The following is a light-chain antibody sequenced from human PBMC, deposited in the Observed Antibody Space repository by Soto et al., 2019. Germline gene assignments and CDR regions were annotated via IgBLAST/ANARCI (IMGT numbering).Light chain of an antibody. J-gene: IGLJ2*01. Sequence: QSLLTQAPSASGTPGQTVAISCSGSSSNIGTNTENWYQQVPGSAPRLLISGFHLRPSVVPDRRSTSKSGTSASLTIHGLQPGDEATYYCSAWDDRVRGVVFGGGTKLTVL. V-gene: IGLV1-44*01. CDR1: SSNIGTNT. CDR2: GFH. CDR3: SAWDDRVRGVV.